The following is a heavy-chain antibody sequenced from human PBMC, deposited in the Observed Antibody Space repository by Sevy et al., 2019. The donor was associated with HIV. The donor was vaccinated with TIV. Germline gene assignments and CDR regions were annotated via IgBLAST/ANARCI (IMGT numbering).Heavy chain of an antibody. CDR3: AREGVLMGGSIVSYGMGV. Sequence: GGSLRLSCEGSGFSFSRSPMHWVRQAPGKGLEWVAVMSYNGNRKYNEDSVKGRFTISRDDSKNTVFLQMNSLRVEDTGVYYCAREGVLMGGSIVSYGMGVWGQGTTVTVSS. J-gene: IGHJ6*02. CDR1: GFSFSRSP. D-gene: IGHD3-16*02. CDR2: MSYNGNRK. V-gene: IGHV3-30-3*01.